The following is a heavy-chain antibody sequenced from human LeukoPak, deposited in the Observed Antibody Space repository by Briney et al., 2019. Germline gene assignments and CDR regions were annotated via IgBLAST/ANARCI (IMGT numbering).Heavy chain of an antibody. V-gene: IGHV3-23*01. J-gene: IGHJ4*02. CDR2: ISASGGST. Sequence: GGSLRLSCAASGFTFSSYAMSWVRQAPGKGLEWVSAISASGGSTYYADSVKGRFTISRDNSKNTLYLQMNCLRAEDTAVYYCAKAEQWRVEQYYFDYWGQGTLVTVSS. CDR1: GFTFSSYA. D-gene: IGHD6-19*01. CDR3: AKAEQWRVEQYYFDY.